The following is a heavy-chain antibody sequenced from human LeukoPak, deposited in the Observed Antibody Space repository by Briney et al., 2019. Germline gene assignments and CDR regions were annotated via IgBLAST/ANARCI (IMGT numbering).Heavy chain of an antibody. D-gene: IGHD5-18*01. Sequence: GGSLRLSCAASGFSVSASYMSWVRQAPGKGLESVSVISNEGATYYADSVKGRFTISRDNSKNTLYLQMNSLRAEDTAVYYCARGVEYSYGLDYWGQGTLVTVSS. CDR3: ARGVEYSYGLDY. J-gene: IGHJ4*02. CDR1: GFSVSASY. CDR2: ISNEGAT. V-gene: IGHV3-53*01.